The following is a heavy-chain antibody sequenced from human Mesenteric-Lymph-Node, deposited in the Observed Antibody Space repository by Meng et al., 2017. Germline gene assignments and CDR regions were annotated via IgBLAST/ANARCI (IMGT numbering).Heavy chain of an antibody. J-gene: IGHJ6*02. CDR1: GYTFTSYD. D-gene: IGHD3-10*01. V-gene: IGHV1-8*01. Sequence: ASVKVSCKASGYTFTSYDINWVRQATGQGLEWMGWMNPNSGNTGYAQKFQGRVTMTRDTSISTAYMELSSLRSEDTAVYYCARGNPLWFREIFWRAYYYGMDVWGQGTTVTVSS. CDR3: ARGNPLWFREIFWRAYYYGMDV. CDR2: MNPNSGNT.